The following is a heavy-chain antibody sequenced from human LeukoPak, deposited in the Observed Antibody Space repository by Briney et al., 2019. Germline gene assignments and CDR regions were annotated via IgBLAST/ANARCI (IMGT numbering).Heavy chain of an antibody. D-gene: IGHD5-18*01. J-gene: IGHJ4*02. CDR1: SGSTSTYY. CDR3: ARHGVVDTSRKYYFDY. CDR2: IYYSGST. V-gene: IGHV4-59*08. Sequence: SETLSLTCSVSSGSTSTYYWSWIRQPPGKGLEWIGYIYYSGSTSYNPSLKSRVTISVDTSKNQFSLELSSVTAADTAVYYCARHGVVDTSRKYYFDYWGQGTLVTASS.